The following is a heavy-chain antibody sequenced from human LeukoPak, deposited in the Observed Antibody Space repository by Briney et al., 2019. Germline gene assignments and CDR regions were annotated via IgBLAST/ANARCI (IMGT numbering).Heavy chain of an antibody. D-gene: IGHD3-22*01. J-gene: IGHJ4*02. CDR1: GGSISGGGYY. Sequence: SQTLSLTCTVSGGSISGGGYYWSWIRQHPGKGLEWIGYIYYSGSTYYNPSLKSRVTISVDTSKNQFSLKLSSVTAADTAVYYCARARRGDYASSGYYSSIDYWGQGTLVTVSS. CDR2: IYYSGST. V-gene: IGHV4-31*03. CDR3: ARARRGDYASSGYYSSIDY.